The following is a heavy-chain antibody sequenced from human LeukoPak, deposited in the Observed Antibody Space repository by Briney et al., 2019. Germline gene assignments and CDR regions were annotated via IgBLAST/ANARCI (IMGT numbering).Heavy chain of an antibody. CDR3: AKDPILWFGELFGPLVYFDY. D-gene: IGHD3-10*01. CDR2: ISDSGGST. V-gene: IGHV3-23*01. CDR1: GFTFSSYA. J-gene: IGHJ4*02. Sequence: GGSLRLSCAASGFTFSSYAMSWVRQAPGRGLEWVSAISDSGGSTYYADSVKGRFTISRDNSKNTLYLQMNSLRAGDTAVYYCAKDPILWFGELFGPLVYFDYWGQGTLVTVSS.